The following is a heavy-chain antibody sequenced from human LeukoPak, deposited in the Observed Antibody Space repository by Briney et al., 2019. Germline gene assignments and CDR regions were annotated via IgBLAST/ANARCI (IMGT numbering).Heavy chain of an antibody. D-gene: IGHD3-16*01. CDR3: AKDHVPSPRYGGLLDY. V-gene: IGHV3-30*18. CDR2: ISCHGSDK. J-gene: IGHJ4*02. Sequence: GGSLSLSCAGSGFSLSDVGMHWVRQAPGKGLEWVAVISCHGSDKFYADSVEGRCIISRDQSNNPLYLQMNTLRVQDTAVDYGAKDHVPSPRYGGLLDYWGQGTLVTVSS. CDR1: GFSLSDVG.